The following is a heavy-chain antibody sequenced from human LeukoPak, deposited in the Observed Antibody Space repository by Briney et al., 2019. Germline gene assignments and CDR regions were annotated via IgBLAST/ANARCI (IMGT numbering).Heavy chain of an antibody. J-gene: IGHJ4*02. D-gene: IGHD6-13*01. CDR3: ASVSAPYRSSTYGPDPLDS. Sequence: PSETLSLTCTVAGGSLSSSSYYWVWIRQPPGKGLEWIGSIYYSGSTYYNPSLKSRVTISVDTSKNQFSLKLSSVTAADTAVYYCASVSAPYRSSTYGPDPLDSGGQGTLVTVSS. CDR1: GGSLSSSSYY. V-gene: IGHV4-39*01. CDR2: IYYSGST.